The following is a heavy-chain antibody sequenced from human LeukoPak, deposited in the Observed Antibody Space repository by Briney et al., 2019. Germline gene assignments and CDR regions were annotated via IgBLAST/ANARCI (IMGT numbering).Heavy chain of an antibody. CDR3: ARDLFRSNDY. D-gene: IGHD4-11*01. V-gene: IGHV3-7*03. CDR1: GFTFSSNW. Sequence: GGSLRLSCAASGFTFSSNWMTCVRQAPGKGLEWVANIKHDGSETYYVDSVKGRFTISRDNAKNSLYLEMNSLRAEDTAVYYCARDLFRSNDYWGQGTLVNVSS. J-gene: IGHJ4*02. CDR2: IKHDGSET.